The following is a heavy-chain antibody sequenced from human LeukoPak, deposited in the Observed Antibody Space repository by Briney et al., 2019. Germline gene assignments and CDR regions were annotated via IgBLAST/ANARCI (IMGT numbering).Heavy chain of an antibody. J-gene: IGHJ3*02. CDR2: MNPNSANT. V-gene: IGHV1-8*01. CDR1: AYTFTSYD. CDR3: ARTPGYTSNLRTAFHI. Sequence: ASVKVSCKASAYTFTSYDINWVRQATGQGLEWMGWMNPNSANTGYAQKFQGRVTMTRNTSISTAYMELSSLRTEDTAVYYCARTPGYTSNLRTAFHIWAQGTMVTVSS. D-gene: IGHD2-2*02.